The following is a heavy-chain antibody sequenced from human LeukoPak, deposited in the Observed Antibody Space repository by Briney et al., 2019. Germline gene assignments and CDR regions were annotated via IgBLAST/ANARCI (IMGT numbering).Heavy chain of an antibody. J-gene: IGHJ4*02. CDR3: ARISIAAAGDFDY. CDR2: ISRSGNTI. V-gene: IGHV3-48*03. D-gene: IGHD6-13*01. Sequence: GCSLRLSCALSVFTFSGCELTWVRHAPATRLESISYISRSGNTIYYAASVKGRFTTSRDNAKNSLYLQMNSLRAEDTAVYYCARISIAAAGDFDYWGQGTLVTVSS. CDR1: VFTFSGCE.